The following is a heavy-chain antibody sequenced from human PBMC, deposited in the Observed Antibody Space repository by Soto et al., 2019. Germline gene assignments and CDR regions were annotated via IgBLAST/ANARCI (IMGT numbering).Heavy chain of an antibody. V-gene: IGHV1-3*01. J-gene: IGHJ6*02. D-gene: IGHD1-1*01. CDR1: GYTFTTYA. CDR2: INAGNGNT. Sequence: QVQVVQSGAEVKKPGASVKIFCKASGYTFTTYAMHWVRQAPGQGLEWMAWINAGNGNTRYSPKFQGRVTISRDTSASTAYMDLRSLRSEDTAVYYCARGKGMEQNYYYQGMDVWGQGTTVTVS. CDR3: ARGKGMEQNYYYQGMDV.